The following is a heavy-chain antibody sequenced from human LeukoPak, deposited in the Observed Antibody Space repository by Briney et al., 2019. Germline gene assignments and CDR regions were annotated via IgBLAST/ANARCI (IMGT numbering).Heavy chain of an antibody. J-gene: IGHJ3*02. CDR3: ARHFIRRIAAARPDAFDI. Sequence: SETLSLTCAVYGGSFSGYYWSWIRQPPGKGLEWIGEINHSGSTNYNPSLKSRVTISVDTSKNQFSLKLSSVTAADTAVYYCARHFIRRIAAARPDAFDIWGQGTMVTVSS. CDR2: INHSGST. V-gene: IGHV4-34*01. D-gene: IGHD6-13*01. CDR1: GGSFSGYY.